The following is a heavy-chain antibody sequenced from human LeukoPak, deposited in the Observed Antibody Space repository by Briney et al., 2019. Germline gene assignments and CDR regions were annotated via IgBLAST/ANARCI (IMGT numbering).Heavy chain of an antibody. CDR1: GFTFSSYG. CDR3: ARDHGLRFLEWLLDY. D-gene: IGHD3-3*01. CDR2: IWYDGSNK. Sequence: GRSLRLSCAASGFTFSSYGMHWVRQAPGKGLEWVAVIWYDGSNKYYADSVKGRFTISRDNSKNTLYLQMNSLRAEDTAVYYCARDHGLRFLEWLLDYWGQGTLVTVSS. J-gene: IGHJ4*02. V-gene: IGHV3-33*01.